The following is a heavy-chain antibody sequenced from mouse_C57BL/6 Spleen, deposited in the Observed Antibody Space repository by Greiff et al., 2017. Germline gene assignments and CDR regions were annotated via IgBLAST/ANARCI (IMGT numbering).Heavy chain of an antibody. CDR3: ARRSYGSSYGYAMDY. V-gene: IGHV5-17*01. Sequence: DVMLVESGGGLVKPGGSLKLSCAASGFTFSDYGMHWVRQAPEKGLEWVAYISSGSSTIYYADTVKGRFTISRDNAKNTLFLQMTSLRSEDTAMYYCARRSYGSSYGYAMDYWGQGTSVTVSS. D-gene: IGHD1-1*01. J-gene: IGHJ4*01. CDR2: ISSGSSTI. CDR1: GFTFSDYG.